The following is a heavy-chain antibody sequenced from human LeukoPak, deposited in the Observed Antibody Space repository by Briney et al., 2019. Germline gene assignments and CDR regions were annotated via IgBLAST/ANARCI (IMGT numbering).Heavy chain of an antibody. Sequence: GRSLRLSCAASGFTFSSYAMHWVRQAPGKGLEWVAVISYDGSNKYYADSVKGRFTISRDNSKNTLYLQMNSLRVEDTAVYYCARGPPHYDSSGNMLDYWGQGTLVTVSS. J-gene: IGHJ4*02. CDR1: GFTFSSYA. V-gene: IGHV3-30*04. CDR2: ISYDGSNK. CDR3: ARGPPHYDSSGNMLDY. D-gene: IGHD3-22*01.